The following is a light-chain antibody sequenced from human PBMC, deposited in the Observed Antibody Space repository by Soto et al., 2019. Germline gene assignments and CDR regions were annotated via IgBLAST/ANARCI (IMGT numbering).Light chain of an antibody. CDR2: GAS. Sequence: DIPMTQAPSTLSASVGDRVTITCRVSQNIDTWLAWYQQKPGKAPKLLIYGASSLEGGVSSRFSGSGSGTEFTLTISSLQPDDFATYYCQQYNSYPWTFGHGTKVEIK. J-gene: IGKJ1*01. V-gene: IGKV1-5*01. CDR3: QQYNSYPWT. CDR1: QNIDTW.